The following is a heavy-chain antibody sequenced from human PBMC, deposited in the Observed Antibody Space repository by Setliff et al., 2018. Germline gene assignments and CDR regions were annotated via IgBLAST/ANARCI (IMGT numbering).Heavy chain of an antibody. V-gene: IGHV3-21*01. CDR3: ARSPANGGHDAFDI. J-gene: IGHJ3*02. CDR1: GFTFSTYR. CDR2: ISPSSTYI. D-gene: IGHD6-25*01. Sequence: PGGSLRLSCAASGFTFSTYRMHWVRQAPGKGLEWVSSISPSSTYIYYADSVEGRFTISRDNAKNSLYLQMNSLGAEDTAVYYCARSPANGGHDAFDIWGQGTMVTVSS.